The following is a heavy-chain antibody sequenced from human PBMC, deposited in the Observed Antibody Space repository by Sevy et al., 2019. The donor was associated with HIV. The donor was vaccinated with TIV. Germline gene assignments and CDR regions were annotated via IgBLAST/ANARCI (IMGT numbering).Heavy chain of an antibody. CDR3: AKEGKNIRSWFDP. Sequence: ASVKVSCKASGYSFTNYGIGWVRQAPGQGLEWMGWISGYNGYTNYAQNLQGRVTMTTDNSTSTAYMELRSLRSDDTAIYYCAKEGKNIRSWFDPWGRGTLVTVSS. D-gene: IGHD3-3*02. CDR2: ISGYNGYT. J-gene: IGHJ5*02. V-gene: IGHV1-18*01. CDR1: GYSFTNYG.